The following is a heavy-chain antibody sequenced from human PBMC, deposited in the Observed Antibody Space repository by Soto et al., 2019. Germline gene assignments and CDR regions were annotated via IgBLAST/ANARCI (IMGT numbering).Heavy chain of an antibody. Sequence: GASVKVSCTDSGYTFTGYYMHWVRQAPGQGLEWMGWINPNSGGTNYAQKFQGWVTMTRDTSISTAYMELSRLRSDDTAVYYCARDVTTTVTTGSYYYYYGMDVWGQGTTVTVSS. V-gene: IGHV1-2*04. D-gene: IGHD4-17*01. CDR2: INPNSGGT. J-gene: IGHJ6*02. CDR3: ARDVTTTVTTGSYYYYYGMDV. CDR1: GYTFTGYY.